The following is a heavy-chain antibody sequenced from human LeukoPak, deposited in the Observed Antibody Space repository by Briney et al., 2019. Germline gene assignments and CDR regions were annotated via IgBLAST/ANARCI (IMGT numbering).Heavy chain of an antibody. J-gene: IGHJ6*02. Sequence: SETLSLTCTVSGGSISSYYWSWIRQPAGKGLEWIGRIYTSGSTNYNPSLKSRVTMSVDTSKNQFSLKLSSVTAADTAVYYCARGTYSSSWYGGYYYYGMGVWGQGTTVTVSS. CDR3: ARGTYSSSWYGGYYYYGMGV. CDR2: IYTSGST. D-gene: IGHD6-13*01. V-gene: IGHV4-4*07. CDR1: GGSISSYY.